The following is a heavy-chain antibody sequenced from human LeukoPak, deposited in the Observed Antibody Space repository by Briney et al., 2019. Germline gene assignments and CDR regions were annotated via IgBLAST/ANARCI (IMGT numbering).Heavy chain of an antibody. J-gene: IGHJ4*02. V-gene: IGHV3-30*04. D-gene: IGHD3-22*01. CDR1: GFTFSSYA. CDR2: ISYDGSNK. CDR3: ARDFSTYYDSSSSYGDSCFDY. Sequence: QSGGSLRLSCAASGFTFSSYAMHWVRQAPGKGLEWVALISYDGSNKYYADSVKARFIISRDNSKNTVYLQMNSLRAEDTAVYYCARDFSTYYDSSSSYGDSCFDYWGQGILVTVSS.